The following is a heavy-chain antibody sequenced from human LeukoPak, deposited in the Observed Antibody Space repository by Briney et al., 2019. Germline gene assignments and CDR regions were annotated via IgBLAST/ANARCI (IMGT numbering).Heavy chain of an antibody. Sequence: SETLSLTCSVSGGSISSYYWSWIRQPPGKGLEWIGYIYYSGSTNYNPSLKNRVTISVDTSKNQFSLKLSSVTAADTAVYYCARRGYDSSGYYLDYWGQGTLVTVSS. D-gene: IGHD3-22*01. CDR3: ARRGYDSSGYYLDY. CDR2: IYYSGST. J-gene: IGHJ4*02. CDR1: GGSISSYY. V-gene: IGHV4-59*01.